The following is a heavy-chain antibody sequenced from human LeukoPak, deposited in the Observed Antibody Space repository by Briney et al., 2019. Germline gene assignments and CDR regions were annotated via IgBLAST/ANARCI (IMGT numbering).Heavy chain of an antibody. D-gene: IGHD3-22*01. Sequence: SETLSLTCAVYGGSFSGYYWSWIRQPPGKGLEWIGEINHSGRTNYNPSLKSRVTISVDTSKNQFSLKLSSVTAADTAVYYCARSDSSGYYRFWDYWGQGTLVTVSS. CDR3: ARSDSSGYYRFWDY. CDR2: INHSGRT. CDR1: GGSFSGYY. V-gene: IGHV4-34*01. J-gene: IGHJ4*02.